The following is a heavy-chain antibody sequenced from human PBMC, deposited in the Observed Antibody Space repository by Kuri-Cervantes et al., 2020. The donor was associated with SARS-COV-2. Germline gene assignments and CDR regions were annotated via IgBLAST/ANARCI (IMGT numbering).Heavy chain of an antibody. V-gene: IGHV3-11*04. CDR3: ARGLWGIQYYFDY. Sequence: LSLTCAASGFTFSDYYMSWIRQAPGKGLEWVSHISSSGSTIYYADSVKGRFTISRDNAKNSLYLLMNTLRAEDTAVYYCARGLWGIQYYFDYWGQGTLVTVSS. CDR2: ISSSGSTI. CDR1: GFTFSDYY. D-gene: IGHD7-27*01. J-gene: IGHJ4*02.